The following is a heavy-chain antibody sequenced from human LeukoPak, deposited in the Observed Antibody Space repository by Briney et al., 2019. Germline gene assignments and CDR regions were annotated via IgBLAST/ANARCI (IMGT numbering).Heavy chain of an antibody. Sequence: SVTVSFTASVGTSGSFAFIWVRQAPGQGLEWMGRFIPLFGTGNNAQKFQGRVSLTADKSSNTAYLELSNLTSEDTAIYYCARDVGGTYLTHYWGQGTLITVSP. CDR3: ARDVGGTYLTHY. V-gene: IGHV1-69*06. CDR1: VGTSGSFA. J-gene: IGHJ4*02. CDR2: FIPLFGTG. D-gene: IGHD1-26*01.